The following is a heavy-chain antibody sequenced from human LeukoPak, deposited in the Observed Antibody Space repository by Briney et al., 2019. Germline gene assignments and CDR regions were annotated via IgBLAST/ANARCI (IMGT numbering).Heavy chain of an antibody. CDR1: AGSLSSYY. J-gene: IGHJ3*02. CDR2: IYYSGST. Sequence: SQTLSLTTTVSAGSLSSYYWRWTPQPPGKGLDLIGYIYYSGSTNYNPSLKSRVTISVDTSKNQFSLKLSSVTAADTAVYYCARLWLGGLDAFDIWGQGTMVTVSS. D-gene: IGHD6-19*01. V-gene: IGHV4-59*08. CDR3: ARLWLGGLDAFDI.